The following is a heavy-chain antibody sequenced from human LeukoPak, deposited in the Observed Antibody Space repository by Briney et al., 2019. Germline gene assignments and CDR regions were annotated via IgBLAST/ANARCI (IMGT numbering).Heavy chain of an antibody. CDR1: GYTFVNYD. CDR3: TRGRIALS. J-gene: IGHJ4*02. D-gene: IGHD2-21*01. CDR2: VNPRGGAT. Sequence: GASVKVPCKASGYTFVNYDINWVRQATGQGLEWVGWVNPRGGATASSQKFQGRVSITSDASINTAYMELSSLRSEDTALYYCTRGRIALSWGQGTLITVSS. V-gene: IGHV1-8*03.